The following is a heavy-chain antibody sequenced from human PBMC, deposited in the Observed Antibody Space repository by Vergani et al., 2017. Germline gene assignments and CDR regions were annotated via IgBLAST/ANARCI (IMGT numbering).Heavy chain of an antibody. CDR2: ISAYNGNT. CDR1: GGTFSSYT. V-gene: IGHV1-18*01. D-gene: IGHD3-22*01. J-gene: IGHJ4*02. CDR3: ARGSGTYYYDSSGYYPLY. Sequence: QVQLVQSGAEVKKPGSSVKVSCKASGGTFSSYTISWVRQAPGQGLEWMGWISAYNGNTNYAQKLQGRVTMTTDTSTSTAYMELRSLRSDDTAVYYCARGSGTYYYDSSGYYPLYWGQGTLVTVSS.